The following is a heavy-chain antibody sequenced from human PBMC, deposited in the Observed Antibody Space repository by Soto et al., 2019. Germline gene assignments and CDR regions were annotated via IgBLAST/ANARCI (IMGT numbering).Heavy chain of an antibody. D-gene: IGHD6-13*01. CDR1: GGSVSSGNYY. Sequence: QVQLQESGPGLVKPSETLSLTCTVSGGSVSSGNYYWSWIRQPPGKGLEWIAYIYYSGSTNYNPCLKSRVTISIDTSKHPFSRKLSSVTAADTAVYYCARLEAAASSYWYFDLCGRGTLVTVSS. J-gene: IGHJ2*01. CDR2: IYYSGST. CDR3: ARLEAAASSYWYFDL. V-gene: IGHV4-61*01.